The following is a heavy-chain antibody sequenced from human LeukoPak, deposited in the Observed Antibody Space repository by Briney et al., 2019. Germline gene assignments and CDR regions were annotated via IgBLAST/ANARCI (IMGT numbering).Heavy chain of an antibody. CDR3: ARGGSGWYKGAFDI. CDR1: GGSISSYY. D-gene: IGHD6-19*01. V-gene: IGHV4-59*01. Sequence: SETLSLTCTVSGGSISSYYWSWIRQPPGKGLEWIGYIYYSGSTNYNPSLKSRVTISVDTSKNQFSLKLSSVTAADTAVYYCARGGSGWYKGAFDIWGQGTMVTVSS. J-gene: IGHJ3*02. CDR2: IYYSGST.